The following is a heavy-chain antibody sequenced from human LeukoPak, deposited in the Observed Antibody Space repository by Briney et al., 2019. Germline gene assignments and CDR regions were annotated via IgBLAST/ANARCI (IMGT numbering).Heavy chain of an antibody. CDR2: IYHSGSP. D-gene: IGHD3-3*01. CDR1: GGSISSNNW. V-gene: IGHV4-4*02. J-gene: IGHJ6*02. Sequence: SETLSLTCAVSGGSISSNNWWGWVRQPPGKGLEWIGEIYHSGSPNYNPSLKSRVTISVDTSKNQFSLKLSSVTAADTAVYYCARAPYDFWSGYYSSSYYYGMDVWGQGTTVTVSS. CDR3: ARAPYDFWSGYYSSSYYYGMDV.